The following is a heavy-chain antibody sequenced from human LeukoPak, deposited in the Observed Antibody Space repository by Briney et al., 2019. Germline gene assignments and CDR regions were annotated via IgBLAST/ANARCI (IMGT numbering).Heavy chain of an antibody. CDR3: ARGASGSYSEPLDY. D-gene: IGHD1-26*01. Sequence: SVKVSCKASGYTFTGYYMHWVRQAPGQGLEWMGGIIPIFGTANYAQKFQGRVTITADKSTSTAYMELSSLRSEDTAVYYCARGASGSYSEPLDYWGQGTLVTVSS. CDR2: IIPIFGTA. V-gene: IGHV1-69*06. CDR1: GYTFTGYY. J-gene: IGHJ4*02.